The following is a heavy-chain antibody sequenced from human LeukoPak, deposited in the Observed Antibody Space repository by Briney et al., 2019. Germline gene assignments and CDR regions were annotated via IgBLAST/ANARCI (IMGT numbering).Heavy chain of an antibody. CDR3: TTDYLYYYDKDFDY. Sequence: GGSLRLSCAASGFTFSNAWMSWVRQAPGKGLEWVGRIKSKTDGGTTDYAAPVKGRFTISRDDSKNTLYLQMNGLKTEDTAVYYCTTDYLYYYDKDFDYWGQGTLVTVSS. V-gene: IGHV3-15*01. CDR2: IKSKTDGGTT. D-gene: IGHD3-22*01. J-gene: IGHJ4*02. CDR1: GFTFSNAW.